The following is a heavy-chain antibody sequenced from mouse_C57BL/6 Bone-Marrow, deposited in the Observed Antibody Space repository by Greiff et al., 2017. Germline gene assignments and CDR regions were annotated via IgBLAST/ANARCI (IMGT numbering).Heavy chain of an antibody. D-gene: IGHD2-4*01. Sequence: EVKLMESGPGLVKPSQSLSLTCSVTGYSITSGYYWNWIRQFPGNKLEWMGYISYDGSNNYNPSLKNRISITRDTSKNQFFLKLNSVTTEDTATYDCARDYDYDYYAMDYWGQGTSVTVSS. CDR2: ISYDGSN. CDR3: ARDYDYDYYAMDY. J-gene: IGHJ4*01. CDR1: GYSITSGYY. V-gene: IGHV3-6*01.